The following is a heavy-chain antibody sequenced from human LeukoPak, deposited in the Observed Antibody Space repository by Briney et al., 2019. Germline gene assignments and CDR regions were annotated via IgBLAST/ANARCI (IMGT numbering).Heavy chain of an antibody. D-gene: IGHD3-22*01. J-gene: IGHJ4*02. CDR3: ARGIEVNYYDSSGYYFDY. Sequence: GGSLRLSCAASGFTFSSYDMHWVRQAPGKGLEWVSAIGTAGDTYYPGSVKGRFTISRENAKNSLYLQMNSLRAGDTAVYYCARGIEVNYYDSSGYYFDYWGQGTLVTVSS. CDR2: IGTAGDT. CDR1: GFTFSSYD. V-gene: IGHV3-13*01.